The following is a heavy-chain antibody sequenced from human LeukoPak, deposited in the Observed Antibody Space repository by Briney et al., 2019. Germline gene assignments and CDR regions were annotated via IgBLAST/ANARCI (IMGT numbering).Heavy chain of an antibody. CDR2: IIPIFGIA. Sequence: SVKVSFKASGGTFSSYAISWVRQAPGQGLEWMGRIIPIFGIANYAQKVQGRVTITADKSTSTAYMELSSLRSEDTAVYYCARGERWNSGSHFDYWGQGTLVTVSS. D-gene: IGHD1-26*01. J-gene: IGHJ4*02. CDR3: ARGERWNSGSHFDY. V-gene: IGHV1-69*04. CDR1: GGTFSSYA.